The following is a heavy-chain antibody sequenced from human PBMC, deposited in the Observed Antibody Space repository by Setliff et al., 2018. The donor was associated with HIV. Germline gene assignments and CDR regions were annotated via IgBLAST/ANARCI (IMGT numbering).Heavy chain of an antibody. CDR3: ARELVGATNPLDY. CDR1: GFTFSSHS. J-gene: IGHJ4*02. Sequence: GGSLRLSCAASGFTFSSHSMDWVRQAPGKGLEWVSYIGSGSSLKSYADSVKGRFTISRDNAKNLLYLDMRSLRVDDTAVYYCARELVGATNPLDYWGQGTVVTVSS. V-gene: IGHV3-21*05. D-gene: IGHD1-26*01. CDR2: IGSGSSLK.